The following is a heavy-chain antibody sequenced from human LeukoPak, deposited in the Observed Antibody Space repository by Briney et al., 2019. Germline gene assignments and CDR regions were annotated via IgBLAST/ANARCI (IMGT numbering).Heavy chain of an antibody. J-gene: IGHJ4*02. V-gene: IGHV4-39*01. Sequence: PSQTLSLTCTVSGGSISSGDYYWSWIRQPPGKGLEWIGSIYYSGSTYYNPSLKSRVTISVDTSKNQFSLKLSSVSAADTAVYYCARRAGYCSGGSCYSREGVLDYWGQGTLVTVSS. D-gene: IGHD2-15*01. CDR1: GGSISSGDYY. CDR3: ARRAGYCSGGSCYSREGVLDY. CDR2: IYYSGST.